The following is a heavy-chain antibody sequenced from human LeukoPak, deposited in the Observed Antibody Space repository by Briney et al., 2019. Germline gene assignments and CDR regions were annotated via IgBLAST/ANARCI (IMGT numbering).Heavy chain of an antibody. CDR3: ARRDYYDSSGYSRHYYFDY. J-gene: IGHJ4*02. V-gene: IGHV4-38-2*02. CDR2: IYYSGST. Sequence: SETLSLTCTVSGYSISSGYYWGWIRQPPGKGLEWIGSIYYSGSTYYNPSLKSRVTISVDTSKNQFSLKLSSVTAADTAVYYCARRDYYDSSGYSRHYYFDYWGQGTLVTVSS. CDR1: GYSISSGYY. D-gene: IGHD3-22*01.